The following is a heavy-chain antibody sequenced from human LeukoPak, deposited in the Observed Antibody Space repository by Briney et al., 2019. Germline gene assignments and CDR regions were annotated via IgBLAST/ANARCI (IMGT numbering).Heavy chain of an antibody. J-gene: IGHJ4*01. CDR3: AGGPNNYYFDY. Sequence: SETLSLTCTVSGDSISSTYWSWIRQPPGKGLEWIGYVYYSGTTSYNPSLKSRVTMSIDTSKNQFSLKLSSVTTADTAVYYCAGGPNNYYFDYWGQGTLVTVSS. V-gene: IGHV4-59*01. D-gene: IGHD1/OR15-1a*01. CDR2: VYYSGTT. CDR1: GDSISSTY.